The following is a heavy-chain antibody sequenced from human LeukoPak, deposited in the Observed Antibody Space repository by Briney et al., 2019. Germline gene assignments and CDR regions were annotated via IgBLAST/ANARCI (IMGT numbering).Heavy chain of an antibody. Sequence: PGGSLRFSCAASGFTFSSYWMSWVRQAPGKGREWVANIKQDGSEKYYVDSVKGRFTISRDNAKNSLYLQMNSLRAEDTAVYYCARVGYYDFWSGYYFSGMFDYWGQGTLVTVSS. J-gene: IGHJ4*02. CDR1: GFTFSSYW. V-gene: IGHV3-7*01. CDR2: IKQDGSEK. D-gene: IGHD3-3*01. CDR3: ARVGYYDFWSGYYFSGMFDY.